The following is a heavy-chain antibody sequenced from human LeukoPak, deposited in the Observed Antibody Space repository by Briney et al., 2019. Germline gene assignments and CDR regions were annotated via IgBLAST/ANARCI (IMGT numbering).Heavy chain of an antibody. V-gene: IGHV3-21*01. CDR1: GFTFSSYS. CDR3: ASHIAVAGMGVDY. Sequence: GGSLRLSXAASGFTFSSYSMNWVRQAPGKGLEWVSSISSSSSYIYYADSVKGRFTISRDNAKNSLYLQMNSLRAEDTAVYYCASHIAVAGMGVDYWGQGTLVTVSS. CDR2: ISSSSSYI. J-gene: IGHJ4*02. D-gene: IGHD6-19*01.